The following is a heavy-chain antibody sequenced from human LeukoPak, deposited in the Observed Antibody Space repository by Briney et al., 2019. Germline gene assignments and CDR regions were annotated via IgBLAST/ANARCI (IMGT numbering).Heavy chain of an antibody. CDR1: GGSISEYY. Sequence: SETLSLTCTVSGGSISEYYWYWIRQPPGKGLEWIGYIYYTGSTKYHPSLKSRLTISVDTSKNQFSLRLTSVTAADTAVYYCARGGNFYRGHYLHYWGQGGLVTVSS. CDR3: ARGGNFYRGHYLHY. CDR2: IYYTGST. J-gene: IGHJ4*02. V-gene: IGHV4-59*01. D-gene: IGHD1-26*01.